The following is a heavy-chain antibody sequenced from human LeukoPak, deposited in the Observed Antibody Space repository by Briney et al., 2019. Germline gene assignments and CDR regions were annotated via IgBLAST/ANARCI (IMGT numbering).Heavy chain of an antibody. V-gene: IGHV4-34*01. CDR2: INHSGST. J-gene: IGHJ4*02. CDR1: GGSFSGYY. CDR3: ARVLRGPRGYSYTLVRGLIEYYFDY. D-gene: IGHD5-18*01. Sequence: SETLSLTCAVYGGSFSGYYWSWIRQPPGKGLEWIGEINHSGSTNYNPSHKSRVTISVDTSKNQFSLKLSSVTAADTAVYYCARVLRGPRGYSYTLVRGLIEYYFDYWGQGTLVTVSS.